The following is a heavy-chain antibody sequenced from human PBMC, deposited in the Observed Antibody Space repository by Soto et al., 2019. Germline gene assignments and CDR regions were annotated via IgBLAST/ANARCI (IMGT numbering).Heavy chain of an antibody. CDR2: MYYGGTT. J-gene: IGHJ3*02. Sequence: EMQLVETGGGLIHPGGSLRLSCAASGFTVSSDHMSWDRQAPGKGLEWISVMYYGGTTYYADSVQGRFTVSRDSSKNTLYLQMNDLRADDTTVYCCAREAAGFDIWGQGTMVSVSS. CDR3: AREAAGFDI. D-gene: IGHD6-13*01. V-gene: IGHV3-53*02. CDR1: GFTVSSDH.